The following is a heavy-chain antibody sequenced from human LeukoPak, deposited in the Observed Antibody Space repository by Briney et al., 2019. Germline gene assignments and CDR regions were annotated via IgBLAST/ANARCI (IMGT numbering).Heavy chain of an antibody. V-gene: IGHV1-69*13. J-gene: IGHJ5*02. CDR3: ARVCTYGDYVRYWFDP. Sequence: GASVKVSCKASGYTFTSYGISWVRQAPGQGLEWMGGIIPIFGTANYAQKFQGRVTITADESTSTAYMELSSLRSEDTAVYYCARVCTYGDYVRYWFDPWGQGTLVTVSS. D-gene: IGHD4-17*01. CDR1: GYTFTSYG. CDR2: IIPIFGTA.